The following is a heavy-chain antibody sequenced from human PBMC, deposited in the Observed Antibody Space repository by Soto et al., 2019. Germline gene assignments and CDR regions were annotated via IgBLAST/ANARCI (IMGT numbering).Heavy chain of an antibody. CDR2: ISYDGSNQ. J-gene: IGHJ4*02. CDR1: GFTFNIYG. CDR3: AKDQASGQGSFDS. Sequence: PGGSLRLSCAASGFTFNIYGMHWVRQAPDKGLEWVALISYDGSNQYYADSVKGRFTISRDNSKNTLSLQMNSLRADDTAVYYCAKDQASGQGSFDSWGQGTLVPVSS. V-gene: IGHV3-30*18.